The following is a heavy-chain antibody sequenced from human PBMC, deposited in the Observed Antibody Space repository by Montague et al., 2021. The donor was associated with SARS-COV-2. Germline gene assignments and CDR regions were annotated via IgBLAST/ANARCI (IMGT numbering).Heavy chain of an antibody. CDR3: ARILVAAAGSPFDP. D-gene: IGHD6-13*01. CDR2: IDWDDDK. J-gene: IGHJ5*02. V-gene: IGHV2-70*11. Sequence: LALMKPTQTLTLTCTLSGFSLSTSGMCVSWIRQPPGKALEWLARIDWDDDKYYSTSLKTRLTISKDTSKNQVVLTMTNMDPVDTATYYCARILVAAAGSPFDPWGQGTLVTVSS. CDR1: GFSLSTSGMC.